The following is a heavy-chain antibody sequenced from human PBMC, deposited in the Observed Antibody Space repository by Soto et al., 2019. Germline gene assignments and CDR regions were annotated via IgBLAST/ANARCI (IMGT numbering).Heavy chain of an antibody. CDR2: ISTYSGDT. D-gene: IGHD2-8*01. CDR1: GYTFFTYD. CDR3: ARHHGPTTSENGFDP. Sequence: QVHLVQSGVEVKTPGASVKVSCQASGYTFFTYDISWVRQAPRQGLEWMGWISTYSGDTKYAQKFQGRVTMTTATSTTTAYLELRSLRSDDTAVYYCARHHGPTTSENGFDPWGQGPLVTVSS. V-gene: IGHV1-18*01. J-gene: IGHJ5*02.